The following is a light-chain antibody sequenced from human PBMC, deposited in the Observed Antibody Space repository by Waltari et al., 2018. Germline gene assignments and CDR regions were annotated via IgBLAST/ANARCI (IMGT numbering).Light chain of an antibody. CDR2: DVS. J-gene: IGLJ3*02. CDR1: SSDVGGYNF. Sequence: QSALTQPASVSGSPGQSSTISCTGTSSDVGGYNFVPWYQQHPGKGPKLLIFDVSNRPSGVSNRFSGSKSGNTASLTISGLQAEDESDYYCCSFTSRSTWVFGGGTKLTVL. CDR3: CSFTSRSTWV. V-gene: IGLV2-14*01.